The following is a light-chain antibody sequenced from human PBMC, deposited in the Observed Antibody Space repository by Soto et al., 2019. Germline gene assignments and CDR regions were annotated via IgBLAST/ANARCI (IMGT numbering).Light chain of an antibody. CDR3: GSPTHMSTML. CDR2: EVS. J-gene: IGLJ2*01. CDR1: NSDVGSSIY. Sequence: QSALTQPASVSGSPGQSITISCTGTNSDVGSSIYVSWYQQHPGKAPQLVIYEVSYRPSGVSNRFSGSKSGNTASLTISGLHAEDEADYYCGSPTHMSTMLFGGGTKLTVL. V-gene: IGLV2-14*01.